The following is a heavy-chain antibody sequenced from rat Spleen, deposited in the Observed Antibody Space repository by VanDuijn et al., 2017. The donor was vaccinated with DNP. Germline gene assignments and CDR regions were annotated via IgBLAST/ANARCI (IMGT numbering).Heavy chain of an antibody. CDR3: AKANGRD. D-gene: IGHD4-3*01. CDR1: GFTFSDYY. V-gene: IGHV5-20*01. J-gene: IGHJ4*01. CDR2: ISYDGGIT. Sequence: EVQLVESGGGLVQPGRSLKLSCAASGFTFSDYYMAWVRQAPTKGLEWVAYISYDGGITNYGDSVKGRFTISRDNAKNTLYLQMNSLRSEDTATYYCAKANGRDWGQGTSVTVSS.